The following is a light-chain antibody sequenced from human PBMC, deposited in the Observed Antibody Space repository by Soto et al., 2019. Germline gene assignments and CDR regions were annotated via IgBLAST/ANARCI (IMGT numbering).Light chain of an antibody. J-gene: IGKJ1*01. CDR2: GAS. CDR1: QSVSSS. CDR3: QQYGRSPSWT. V-gene: IGKV3-20*01. Sequence: EIVLTQSPCTLSLSPGERATLSCRASQSVSSSLAWYQQTPGQAPRLLIYGASSRATGIPDRFSGSGCWTDFTLTNRRLEPKDFAVDYCQQYGRSPSWTFGKGTKVYIK.